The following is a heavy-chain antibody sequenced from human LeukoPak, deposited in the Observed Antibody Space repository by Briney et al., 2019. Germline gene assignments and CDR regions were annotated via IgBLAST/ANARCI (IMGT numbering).Heavy chain of an antibody. V-gene: IGHV4-59*01. CDR1: GGSISSYY. CDR2: IHYSGST. CDR3: ARCLGAAAGTREFDP. J-gene: IGHJ5*02. Sequence: SETLSLTCTVSGGSISSYYWSWIRQPPGKGLEWIGYIHYSGSTNYSPSLKSRVTISVDTSKNQFSLRLSSVTAADTAVYYCARCLGAAAGTREFDPWGQGTLVTVSS. D-gene: IGHD6-13*01.